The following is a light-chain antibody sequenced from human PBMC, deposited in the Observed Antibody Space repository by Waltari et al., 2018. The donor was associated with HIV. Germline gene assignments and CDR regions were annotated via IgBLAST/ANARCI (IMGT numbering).Light chain of an antibody. J-gene: IGKJ2*01. Sequence: DIQMTQSPSPLSASVGDTVVINCRASQSITYFLNWYQVKPGKAPALLVSRASSLQSGVPSRFVGSGSGTDFTLTIKNLQPGDFATYFCQQSDSFPYTFGQGTKLEIK. CDR1: QSITYF. CDR2: RAS. CDR3: QQSDSFPYT. V-gene: IGKV1-39*01.